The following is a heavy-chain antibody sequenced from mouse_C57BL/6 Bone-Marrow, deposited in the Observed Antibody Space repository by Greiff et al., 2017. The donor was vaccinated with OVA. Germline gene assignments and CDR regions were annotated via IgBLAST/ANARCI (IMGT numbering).Heavy chain of an antibody. J-gene: IGHJ2*01. Sequence: QVQLKQSGPGLVAPSQSLSITCTVSGFSLTSYGVHWVRQPPGKGLEWLVVIWSDGSTTYNSALKSRLSISKDNSKSQVFLKMNSLQTDDTAMYYCARHGSNYDYFDYWGQGTTLTVSS. D-gene: IGHD2-5*01. CDR1: GFSLTSYG. V-gene: IGHV2-6-1*01. CDR2: IWSDGST. CDR3: ARHGSNYDYFDY.